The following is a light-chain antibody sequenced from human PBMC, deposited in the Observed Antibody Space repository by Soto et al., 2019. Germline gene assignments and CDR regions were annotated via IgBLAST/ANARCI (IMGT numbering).Light chain of an antibody. J-gene: IGLJ3*02. Sequence: QSVLTQPRSASGTPGQRVTISCSGSSSNIGRNTVTWYQQVPGTAPKLLISNNNQRPSGVPDRFSASKSGTSASLAISGLRSEDETDYHCATWDDGLKASVFGGGTKLTVL. CDR2: NNN. CDR1: SSNIGRNT. CDR3: ATWDDGLKASV. V-gene: IGLV1-44*01.